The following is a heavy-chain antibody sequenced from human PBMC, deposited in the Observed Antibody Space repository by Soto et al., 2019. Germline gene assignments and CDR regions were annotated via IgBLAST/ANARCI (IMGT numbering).Heavy chain of an antibody. CDR2: ISSSSSYT. D-gene: IGHD3-10*01. CDR1: GFTFSDYY. J-gene: IGHJ6*02. Sequence: PGGSLRLSCAASGFTFSDYYMSWIRQAPGKGLEWVSYISSSSSYTNYADSVKGRFTISRDNAKNSLYLQMNSLRAEDTAVYYCARPGSGSYYSSPRDYGMDVWGQGTTVTVSS. V-gene: IGHV3-11*03. CDR3: ARPGSGSYYSSPRDYGMDV.